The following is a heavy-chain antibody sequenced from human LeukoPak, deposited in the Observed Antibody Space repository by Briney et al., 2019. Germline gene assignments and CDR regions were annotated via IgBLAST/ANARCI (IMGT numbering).Heavy chain of an antibody. Sequence: GGCLRLSCTASGFTFSTYSMTWARQAPGKGPEWVSAISGSGGDTYYADSVKGRFTIARDNSKNTLYLQMNSLRAEDTAVYYCARSYDNSGYYEIDYWGQGTLVTVSS. CDR2: ISGSGGDT. V-gene: IGHV3-23*01. J-gene: IGHJ4*02. CDR1: GFTFSTYS. D-gene: IGHD3-22*01. CDR3: ARSYDNSGYYEIDY.